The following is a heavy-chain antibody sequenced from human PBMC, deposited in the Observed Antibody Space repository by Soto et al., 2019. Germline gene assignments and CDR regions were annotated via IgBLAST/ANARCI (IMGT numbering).Heavy chain of an antibody. V-gene: IGHV1-69*01. CDR1: GGTFSSYA. D-gene: IGHD6-19*01. CDR2: IIPIFGTA. CDR3: ARDPEEYSSVAY. Sequence: QVQLVQSGAEVKKPGSSVKVSCKASGGTFSSYAISWVRQAPGQGLEWMGGIIPIFGTANYAQKFQGRVTITADESSSTAYRERRSLRSEDTAVYYWARDPEEYSSVAYWGQGTLVTVSS. J-gene: IGHJ4*02.